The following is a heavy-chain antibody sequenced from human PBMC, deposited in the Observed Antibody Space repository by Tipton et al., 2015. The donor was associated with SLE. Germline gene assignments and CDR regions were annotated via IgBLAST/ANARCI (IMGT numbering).Heavy chain of an antibody. D-gene: IGHD2-15*01. CDR2: MYYRGNT. Sequence: GSLRLSCTVSGGSISSHYWSWFRQPPGKGLEWIGYMYYRGNTKYNPSLNSRVTISLDTSRTQFSLKLSSVTAADTAVYYCARDGRGYCDNSGCSEYHWFDPWGQGTLVTVSS. CDR3: ARDGRGYCDNSGCSEYHWFDP. CDR1: GGSISSHY. J-gene: IGHJ5*02. V-gene: IGHV4-59*11.